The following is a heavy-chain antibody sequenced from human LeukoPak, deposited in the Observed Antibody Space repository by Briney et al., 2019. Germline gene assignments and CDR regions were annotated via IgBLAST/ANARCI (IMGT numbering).Heavy chain of an antibody. Sequence: SQTLSLTCAIFGDSVSNNGAAWNWIRQSPSRGFEWLGRTYYRSKWFYDYAVSVRSRIIISPDTFQNQFSLRLSSMTPDDTAVYYCTRDPPNDQSYDVWSQGTLVTVSS. V-gene: IGHV6-1*01. CDR3: TRDPPNDQSYDV. CDR2: TYYRSKWFY. D-gene: IGHD1-1*01. CDR1: GDSVSNNGAA. J-gene: IGHJ4*02.